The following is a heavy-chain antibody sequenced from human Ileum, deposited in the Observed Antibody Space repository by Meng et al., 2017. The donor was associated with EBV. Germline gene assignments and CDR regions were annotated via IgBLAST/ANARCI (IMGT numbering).Heavy chain of an antibody. Sequence: HITLQESCPTLVKPTQTLTLTCTFSVFSLSTSGLGVGWIRQPPGKALEWLALIYWDDDKRYSPSLKSRLTSTKDTSKKQVVLTMANMDPVDTATYYCAHSDPLEMATCFDYWGQGTLVTVSS. CDR1: VFSLSTSGLG. V-gene: IGHV2-5*02. J-gene: IGHJ4*02. CDR2: IYWDDDK. D-gene: IGHD5-24*01. CDR3: AHSDPLEMATCFDY.